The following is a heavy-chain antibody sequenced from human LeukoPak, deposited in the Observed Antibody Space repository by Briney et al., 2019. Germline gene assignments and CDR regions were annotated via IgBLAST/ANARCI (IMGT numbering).Heavy chain of an antibody. V-gene: IGHV3-23*01. D-gene: IGHD2-21*02. CDR1: GLPFGSYG. CDR2: ITGNGVYT. Sequence: GGSLRLSCAVSGLPFGSYGMTWVRQAPGKGLEWVSGITGNGVYTYYADSVKGRFTISRDNSKSRLSLQMNSLRAEDTAVYYCAKSYCGGDCGWGPGTLVTVSS. J-gene: IGHJ4*02. CDR3: AKSYCGGDCG.